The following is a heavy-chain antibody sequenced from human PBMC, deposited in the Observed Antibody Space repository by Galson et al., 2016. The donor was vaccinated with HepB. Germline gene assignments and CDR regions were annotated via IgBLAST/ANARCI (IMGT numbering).Heavy chain of an antibody. CDR1: GGTFRKYA. CDR3: AFRGSSSWYGYFQN. D-gene: IGHD6-13*01. Sequence: SVKVSCKASGGTFRKYAISWVRQAPGQGLEWMGGIIPIFGTAKYAQKFQGRVTITADESTSTAYMDLSSLRSEDTAVYYCAFRGSSSWYGYFQNWGQGTLVTVAA. V-gene: IGHV1-69*13. CDR2: IIPIFGTA. J-gene: IGHJ1*01.